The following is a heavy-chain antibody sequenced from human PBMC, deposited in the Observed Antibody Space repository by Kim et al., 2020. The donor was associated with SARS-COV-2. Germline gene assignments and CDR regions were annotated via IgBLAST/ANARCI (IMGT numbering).Heavy chain of an antibody. V-gene: IGHV3-21*04. CDR1: GFIFSTYS. CDR2: ITSSSSYI. D-gene: IGHD3-22*01. CDR3: AAKWLLPTLETPPDY. Sequence: GGSLRLSCAASGFIFSTYSMNWVRQAPGKGLEWVSSITSSSSYIYYADSLKGRFTISRVNAKNSLYLQMNSLRVEDTAVYYCAAKWLLPTLETPPDYWGQGTLVTVSS. J-gene: IGHJ4*02.